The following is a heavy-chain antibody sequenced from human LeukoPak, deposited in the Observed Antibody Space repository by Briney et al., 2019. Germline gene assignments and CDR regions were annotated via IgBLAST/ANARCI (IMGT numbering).Heavy chain of an antibody. D-gene: IGHD3-22*01. CDR1: GGAISTYY. Sequence: PSETLSLTCTVSGGAISTYYWSWIRQSPGKGLEWIGYIFYSENTNYNPSLKSRVTISVDTSKNQFSLNLRSVTAADTAVYYCARASITMIVGGGRAFDIWGQGTMVTVSS. J-gene: IGHJ3*02. V-gene: IGHV4-59*01. CDR3: ARASITMIVGGGRAFDI. CDR2: IFYSENT.